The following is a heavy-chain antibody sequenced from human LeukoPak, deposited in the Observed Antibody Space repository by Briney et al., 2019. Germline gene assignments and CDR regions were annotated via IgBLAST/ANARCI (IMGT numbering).Heavy chain of an antibody. Sequence: GGSLRLSCAASGFTFSSNAVSWVRQAPGKGLEWVSAISGSGGSTYYADSVKGRFTISRDNSKNTLYLQMNSLRAEDTAVYYCAKVVAGTFSYFDYWGQGTLVTVSS. CDR1: GFTFSSNA. J-gene: IGHJ4*02. CDR2: ISGSGGST. CDR3: AKVVAGTFSYFDY. D-gene: IGHD6-19*01. V-gene: IGHV3-23*01.